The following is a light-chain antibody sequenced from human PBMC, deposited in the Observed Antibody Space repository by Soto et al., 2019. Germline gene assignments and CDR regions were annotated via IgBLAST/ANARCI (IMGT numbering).Light chain of an antibody. V-gene: IGLV2-23*02. J-gene: IGLJ3*02. Sequence: QPVLTQPASVSGSPGQSITISCTGTSSDVGSYDLVSWYQQHPGKAPKLIIYEVNKRPSGVSDRFSGSKSGSTASLTISGLQAEDETDYYCCSYAGSVSFWVFGGGTKLTVL. CDR2: EVN. CDR3: CSYAGSVSFWV. CDR1: SSDVGSYDL.